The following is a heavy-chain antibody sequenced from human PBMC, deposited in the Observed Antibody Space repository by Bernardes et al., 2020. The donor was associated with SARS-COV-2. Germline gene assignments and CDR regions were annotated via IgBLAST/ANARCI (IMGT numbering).Heavy chain of an antibody. Sequence: ASVKVSCKASGYTFTGDYLHWVRQAPGQGLEWMGWINPNSGDTNYAQSFQGRVTLNRDTSISTAYMELSSLRFDDTAVYFCARGFKTLDLWGQGTMVTVSS. CDR2: INPNSGDT. CDR1: GYTFTGDY. CDR3: ARGFKTLDL. J-gene: IGHJ3*01. V-gene: IGHV1-2*02.